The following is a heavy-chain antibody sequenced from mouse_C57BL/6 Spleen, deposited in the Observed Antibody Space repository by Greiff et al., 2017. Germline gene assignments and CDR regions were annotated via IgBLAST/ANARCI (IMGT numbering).Heavy chain of an antibody. CDR3: TEQLRLSWFAY. CDR2: IRLKSDNYAT. CDR1: GFTFSNYW. V-gene: IGHV6-3*01. D-gene: IGHD3-2*02. Sequence: EVKLMESGGGLVQPGGSMKLSCVASGFTFSNYWMNWVRQSPEKGLEWVAQIRLKSDNYATHYAESVKGRFTISRDDSKSSVYLQMNNLRAEDTGIYYCTEQLRLSWFAYWGQGTLVTVSA. J-gene: IGHJ3*01.